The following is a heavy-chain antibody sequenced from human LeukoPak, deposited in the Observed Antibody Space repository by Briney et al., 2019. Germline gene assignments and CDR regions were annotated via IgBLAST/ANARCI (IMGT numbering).Heavy chain of an antibody. Sequence: ASVKVSCKVSGYTLTELSMHWVRQAPGKGLEWMGGFDPEDGETIYAQKFQGRVTMTEYTSTDTAYMELSSLRSEDTAVYYCATLGYCSGGSCYLYYFDYWGQGTLVTVSS. V-gene: IGHV1-24*01. J-gene: IGHJ4*02. CDR2: FDPEDGET. CDR1: GYTLTELS. D-gene: IGHD2-15*01. CDR3: ATLGYCSGGSCYLYYFDY.